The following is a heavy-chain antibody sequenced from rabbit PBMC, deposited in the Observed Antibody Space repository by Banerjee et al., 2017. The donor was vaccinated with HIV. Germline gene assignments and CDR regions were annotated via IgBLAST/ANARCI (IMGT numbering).Heavy chain of an antibody. Sequence: QSLEESGGDLVKPGASLTLTCTASGFSFSRNYHMCWVRQAPGKGLEWIACIYAGNTDTTYYANWAKGRFTISKTSSTTVTLQMTSLTAADTATYFCTREYNDVWGLVNLWGQGTLVTVS. CDR1: GFSFSRNYH. V-gene: IGHV1S40*01. CDR3: TREYNDVWGLVNL. CDR2: IYAGNTDTT. J-gene: IGHJ4*01. D-gene: IGHD3-1*01.